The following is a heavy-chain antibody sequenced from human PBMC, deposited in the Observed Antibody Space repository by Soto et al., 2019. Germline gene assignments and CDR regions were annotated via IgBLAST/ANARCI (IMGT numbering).Heavy chain of an antibody. D-gene: IGHD3-16*02. CDR1: GFTFSSYA. Sequence: QVQLVESGGGVVQPGRSLRLSCAASGFTFSSYAMHWVRQAPGKGLEWVAVISYDGSDKYYADSVKGRFTISRDNSKNTLNLQMNSRRADDTAVDYCAKALGELSPESYDYWGQGTLITVSS. CDR2: ISYDGSDK. CDR3: AKALGELSPESYDY. V-gene: IGHV3-30*18. J-gene: IGHJ4*02.